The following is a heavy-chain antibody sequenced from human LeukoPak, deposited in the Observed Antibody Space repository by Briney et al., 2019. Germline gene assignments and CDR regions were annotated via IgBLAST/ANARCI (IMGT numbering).Heavy chain of an antibody. CDR2: IIPMINTP. Sequence: SVKVSCKASGGTFRSYAITWVRQAPGKGLEWMGGIIPMINTPKYAQKFQGRVSITADESTSTGYMEVSSLRSEDTAVYYCAIFQGTYGDNENDYWGQGTLVTVPS. CDR1: GGTFRSYA. D-gene: IGHD4-17*01. CDR3: AIFQGTYGDNENDY. V-gene: IGHV1-69*13. J-gene: IGHJ4*02.